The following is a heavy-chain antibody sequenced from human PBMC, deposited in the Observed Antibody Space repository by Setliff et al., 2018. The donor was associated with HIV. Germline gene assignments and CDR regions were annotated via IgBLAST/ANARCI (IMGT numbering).Heavy chain of an antibody. J-gene: IGHJ6*02. Sequence: SETLSLTCTVSGGYISSTTYYWGWIRQPPGKGLEWIGSFHYSGSTSYNPSLKSPVAISVDTSKSHFSLKMTSVTAADTAVYYCARGLSVYSYANVYYYHGMDVWGQGTRSPSP. CDR1: GGYISSTTYY. D-gene: IGHD5-18*01. CDR2: FHYSGST. CDR3: ARGLSVYSYANVYYYHGMDV. V-gene: IGHV4-39*02.